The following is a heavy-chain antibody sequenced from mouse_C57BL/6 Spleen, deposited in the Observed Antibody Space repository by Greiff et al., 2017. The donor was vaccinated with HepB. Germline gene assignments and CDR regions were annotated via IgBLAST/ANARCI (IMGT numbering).Heavy chain of an antibody. J-gene: IGHJ4*01. Sequence: QVQLQQSGAELVRPGTSVKVSCKASGYAFTNYLIEWVKQRPGQGLEWIGVINPGSGGTNYNEKFKGKATLTADKSSSTAYMQLSNLTSEDSAVYDGAREWDRVYAMDYWGQGTSVTVSS. CDR3: AREWDRVYAMDY. D-gene: IGHD3-3*01. V-gene: IGHV1-54*01. CDR1: GYAFTNYL. CDR2: INPGSGGT.